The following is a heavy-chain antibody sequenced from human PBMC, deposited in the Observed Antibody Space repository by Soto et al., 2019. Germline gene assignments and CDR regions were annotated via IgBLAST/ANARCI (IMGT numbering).Heavy chain of an antibody. D-gene: IGHD5-18*01. CDR2: ISYDGTNK. J-gene: IGHJ5*02. V-gene: IGHV3-30-3*01. Sequence: QVQLVESGGGVVQPGRSLRLSCAASGLTFSSYSMHWVRQAPGKGLEWVAVISYDGTNKYYFDSVKGRFTISRDNAKNTLYLQMNNLRAEDTAVYYCATGWIQSSAWGQGTLVTVSS. CDR3: ATGWIQSSA. CDR1: GLTFSSYS.